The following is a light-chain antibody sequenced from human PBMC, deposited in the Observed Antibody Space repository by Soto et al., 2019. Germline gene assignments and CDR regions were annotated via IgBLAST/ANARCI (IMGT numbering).Light chain of an antibody. Sequence: EIVMTQSPATLSVSPGERATLSCRASQSVSSNLAWYQQNPDQAPRLLISDASTRATGSPARFSGSGSGTELHRTVCSLQSEDFGVYYCQEYNNWPPRYTFGQGIKLEIK. J-gene: IGKJ2*01. V-gene: IGKV3-15*01. CDR3: QEYNNWPPRYT. CDR1: QSVSSN. CDR2: DAS.